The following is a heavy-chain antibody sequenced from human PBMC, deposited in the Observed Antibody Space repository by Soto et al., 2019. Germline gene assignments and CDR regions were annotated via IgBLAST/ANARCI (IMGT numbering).Heavy chain of an antibody. J-gene: IGHJ6*02. V-gene: IGHV4-31*03. CDR1: GGSISSGGYY. CDR3: ARLRASQGYSYHYYGMDV. Sequence: PSETLSLTCTVSGGSISSGGYYWSWIRQHPGKGLEWIGYIYYSGSTYYNPSLKSRVTISVDTSKNQFSLKLSSVTAADTAVYYCARLRASQGYSYHYYGMDVWGQGTTVTVSS. D-gene: IGHD4-4*01. CDR2: IYYSGST.